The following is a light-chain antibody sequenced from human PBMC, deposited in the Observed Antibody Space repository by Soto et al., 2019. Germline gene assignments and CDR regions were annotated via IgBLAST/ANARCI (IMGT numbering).Light chain of an antibody. CDR2: LGS. CDR3: MQGLQTFT. CDR1: QSLLHSNGYNY. V-gene: IGKV2-28*01. J-gene: IGKJ5*01. Sequence: DIVMTQSPLSLPVTPGEPASISCRSSQSLLHSNGYNYLDWYLQKPGQSPQLLIYLGSNRASGVPDRLSGSGSGTDFTLKISRVEAEDVGVYYCMQGLQTFTFGQGTRLEIK.